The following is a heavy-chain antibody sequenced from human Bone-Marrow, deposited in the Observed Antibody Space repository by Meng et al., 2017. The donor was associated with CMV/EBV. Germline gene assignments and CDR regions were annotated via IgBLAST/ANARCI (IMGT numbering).Heavy chain of an antibody. CDR1: GYTFTGYC. D-gene: IGHD3-3*01. J-gene: IGHJ4*02. CDR3: ARVILEWLPYFDY. Sequence: ASVKVSCKASGYTFTGYCMHWVRQAPGQGLEWMGWINPNSGGTNYAQKFQGRVTMTRDTSISTAYMELSRLRSDDTAVYYCARVILEWLPYFDYWGQGTLVTVSS. V-gene: IGHV1-2*02. CDR2: INPNSGGT.